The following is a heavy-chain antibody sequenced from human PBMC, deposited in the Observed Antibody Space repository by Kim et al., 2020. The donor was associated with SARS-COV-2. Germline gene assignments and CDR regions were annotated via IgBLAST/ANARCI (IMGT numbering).Heavy chain of an antibody. CDR1: GFSFSSYA. D-gene: IGHD3-10*01. CDR3: AKAPPMAAFDY. CDR2: ISGNGGAT. Sequence: GGSLRLSCAASGFSFSSYAMSWVRQAPGKGLEWVSSISGNGGATYYADSVRGRFSLSRDNSKNTLYLQMNSLRAEDTAVYYCAKAPPMAAFDYWGQGTLVTVSS. J-gene: IGHJ4*02. V-gene: IGHV3-23*01.